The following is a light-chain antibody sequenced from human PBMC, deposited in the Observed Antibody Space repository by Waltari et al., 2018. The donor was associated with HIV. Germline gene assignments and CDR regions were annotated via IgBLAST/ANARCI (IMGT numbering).Light chain of an antibody. Sequence: DIPMTQSPSSLSASVGDRVSITCRASQSISNYLNWYQHKLGKAPKLLIYAASILQSGVPSRFSGSGSGTDFTLTITSLQPEDFAIYYCQQSYTTPWTFGQGTKVEI. CDR2: AAS. CDR3: QQSYTTPWT. J-gene: IGKJ1*01. CDR1: QSISNY. V-gene: IGKV1-39*01.